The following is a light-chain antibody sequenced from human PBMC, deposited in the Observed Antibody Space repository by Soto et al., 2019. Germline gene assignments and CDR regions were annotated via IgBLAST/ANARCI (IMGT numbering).Light chain of an antibody. Sequence: DIQMTQSPSTLSGSVGDRVTITCRASQGISNYLAWYQQKPGKVPKLLIHAASSLHSGVPSTFSGSGSGTDFALTISSLQPEDFATYYCHQTAANPWTFAQGTKVDIK. CDR1: QGISNY. J-gene: IGKJ1*01. CDR2: AAS. V-gene: IGKV1-39*01. CDR3: HQTAANPWT.